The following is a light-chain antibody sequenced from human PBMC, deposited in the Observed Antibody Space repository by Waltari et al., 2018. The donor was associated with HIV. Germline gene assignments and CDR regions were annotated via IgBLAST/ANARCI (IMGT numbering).Light chain of an antibody. J-gene: IGLJ2*01. V-gene: IGLV3-19*01. CDR2: GKD. Sequence: SSELTQDPAVSVALGQTVRITCQGDTLTRYSTTWYQQRPGQAPVLVIFGKDNRPSGIPDRFSGSSSGDTASLTITGAQAEDEADYYCGSRDSSGDHVFGGGTKLTVL. CDR3: GSRDSSGDHV. CDR1: TLTRYS.